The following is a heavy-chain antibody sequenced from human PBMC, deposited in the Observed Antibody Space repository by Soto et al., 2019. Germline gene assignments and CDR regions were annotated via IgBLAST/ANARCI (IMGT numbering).Heavy chain of an antibody. V-gene: IGHV1-69*12. CDR2: IIPIFGTA. Sequence: QVQLVQSGAEVKKPGSSVKVSCKAYGGTFTSYAISWVRQAPGRGLEWMGGIIPIFGTANYAQKFQGRVTITADESTSTAYMELSSLRSEDTAVYYCARDTGATTFDYWGQGTLVTVSS. D-gene: IGHD1-26*01. CDR3: ARDTGATTFDY. CDR1: GGTFTSYA. J-gene: IGHJ4*02.